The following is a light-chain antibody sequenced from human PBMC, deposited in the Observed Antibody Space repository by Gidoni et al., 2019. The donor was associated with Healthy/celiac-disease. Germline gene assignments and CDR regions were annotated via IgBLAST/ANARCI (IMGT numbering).Light chain of an antibody. J-gene: IGLJ2*01. CDR2: SNN. CDR1: SSTIGSNT. Sequence: QSVLPQPPSASGTPGQRVTLSCSGSSSTIGSNTVNWYQQLPGTAPKLLIYSNNQRPSGVPDRFSGSKSGTSASLAISGLQSEDEADYYCAAWDDSLNGPVVFGRGTKLTVL. V-gene: IGLV1-44*01. CDR3: AAWDDSLNGPVV.